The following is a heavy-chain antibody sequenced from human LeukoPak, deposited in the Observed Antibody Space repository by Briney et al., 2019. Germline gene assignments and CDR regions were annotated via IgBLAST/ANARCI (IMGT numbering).Heavy chain of an antibody. D-gene: IGHD6-13*01. CDR1: GGTFSSYA. J-gene: IGHJ6*02. CDR3: ARGYFTGSSWSLKYYYYGMDV. V-gene: IGHV1-69*04. CDR2: IIPIIGIA. Sequence: ASVKVSCKASGGTFSSYAISWVRQAPGQGLEWMGRIIPIIGIANYAQKFQGRVTITADKSTSTAYMELSSLRSEDTAVYYCARGYFTGSSWSLKYYYYGMDVWGQGTTVTVSS.